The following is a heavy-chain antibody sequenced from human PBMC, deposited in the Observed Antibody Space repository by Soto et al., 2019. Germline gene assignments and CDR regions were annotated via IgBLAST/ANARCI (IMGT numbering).Heavy chain of an antibody. V-gene: IGHV1-3*01. Sequence: ASVKVSCKASGYTFTSYAMHWVRQAPGQRLEWMGWINAGNGNTKYSQKFQGRVTITRDTSASTAYMELSSLRSEDTAVYYCARDRFVRYYDSSGYISGYFDLWGRGTLVTVSS. CDR1: GYTFTSYA. D-gene: IGHD3-22*01. CDR2: INAGNGNT. J-gene: IGHJ2*01. CDR3: ARDRFVRYYDSSGYISGYFDL.